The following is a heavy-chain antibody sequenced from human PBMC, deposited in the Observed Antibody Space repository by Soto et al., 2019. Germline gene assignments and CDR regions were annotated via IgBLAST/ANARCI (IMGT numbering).Heavy chain of an antibody. D-gene: IGHD4-4*01. J-gene: IGHJ6*02. CDR1: GFTVSSNY. V-gene: IGHV3-53*01. CDR2: IYSGGST. Sequence: GGSLRLSCAASGFTVSSNYMSWVRQAPGKGLEWVSVIYSGGSTYYADSVKGRFTISRDNSKNTLYLQMNSLRAEDTAVYYCARDASNLQNGMDVWGQGTTVTVSS. CDR3: ARDASNLQNGMDV.